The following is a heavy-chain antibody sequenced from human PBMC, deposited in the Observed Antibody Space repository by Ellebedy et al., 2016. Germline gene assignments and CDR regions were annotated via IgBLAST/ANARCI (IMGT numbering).Heavy chain of an antibody. CDR2: FDPEDGET. Sequence: ASVKVSXKVSGYTLTELSMHWVRQAPGKGLEWMGGFDPEDGETIYAQKFQGRVTMTEDTSTDTAYMELSSLRSEDTAVYYCATVGDILTGDWFDPWGQGTLVTVSS. D-gene: IGHD3-9*01. J-gene: IGHJ5*02. CDR3: ATVGDILTGDWFDP. CDR1: GYTLTELS. V-gene: IGHV1-24*01.